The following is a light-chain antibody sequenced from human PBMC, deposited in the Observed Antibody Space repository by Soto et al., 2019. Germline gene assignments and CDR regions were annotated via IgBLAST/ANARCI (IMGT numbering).Light chain of an antibody. CDR3: MQALQTPIT. CDR1: QSLLHSNGYNY. CDR2: LGS. V-gene: IGKV2-28*01. Sequence: DIVMTQSPLSLPVTPGEPVSISCRSSQSLLHSNGYNYLDWYLQKPGQSPQLLIYLGSNRASGVAYRFSGSGSGTDFTLKISRVEAEDVGVYYCMQALQTPITFGQGTRLEIK. J-gene: IGKJ5*01.